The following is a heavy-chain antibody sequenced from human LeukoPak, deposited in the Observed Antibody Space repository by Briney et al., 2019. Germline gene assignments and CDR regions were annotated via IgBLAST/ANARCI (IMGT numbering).Heavy chain of an antibody. CDR1: GGSISSYY. D-gene: IGHD4-23*01. V-gene: IGHV4-34*01. J-gene: IGHJ4*02. Sequence: SETLSLTCTVAGGSISSYYWSWIRQPPGKGLEWIGEINRSGRTNYNPSLKSRVTISLDTSKKQFSLKLSSVTAADTAVYYCASYGGYSPFDYWGQGTLVTVSS. CDR2: INRSGRT. CDR3: ASYGGYSPFDY.